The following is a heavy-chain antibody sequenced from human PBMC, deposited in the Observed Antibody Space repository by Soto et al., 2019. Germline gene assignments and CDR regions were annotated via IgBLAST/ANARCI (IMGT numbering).Heavy chain of an antibody. CDR2: IIPIFGTA. CDR3: ARDRGLAPPSYQMITNWFDP. D-gene: IGHD1-20*01. Sequence: QVQLVQSGAEVKKPGSSVKVSCKASGGTFSSYAISWVRQAPGQGLEWMGGIIPIFGTANYAQKFQGRVTITADESTSTAYMELSSLRSEDTAVYYCARDRGLAPPSYQMITNWFDPWGQGTLVTVSS. CDR1: GGTFSSYA. V-gene: IGHV1-69*01. J-gene: IGHJ5*02.